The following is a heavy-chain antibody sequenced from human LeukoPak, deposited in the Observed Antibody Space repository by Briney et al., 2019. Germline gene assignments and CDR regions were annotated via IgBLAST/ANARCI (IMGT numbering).Heavy chain of an antibody. Sequence: PSETLSLTCAVYGGSFSGYYWSWIRQPPGKGLEWIGEINHSGSTNYNPSLKSRVTISVDTSKNQFSLKLSSVTAADTAVYYCARRPYYDFWSGYYFGFDYWGQGTLVTVSS. CDR3: ARRPYYDFWSGYYFGFDY. V-gene: IGHV4-34*01. D-gene: IGHD3-3*01. CDR2: INHSGST. J-gene: IGHJ4*02. CDR1: GGSFSGYY.